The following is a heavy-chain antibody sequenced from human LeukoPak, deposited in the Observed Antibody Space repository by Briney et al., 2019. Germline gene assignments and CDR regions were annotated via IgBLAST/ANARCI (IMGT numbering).Heavy chain of an antibody. CDR3: AKGHYYGSGSLDY. J-gene: IGHJ4*02. CDR1: GFTFSSYG. D-gene: IGHD3-10*01. CDR2: IGGSGGST. Sequence: GGSLRLSCAASGFTFSSYGMSWVRQAPGKGLERVSAIGGSGGSTYYADSVKGRFTISGDNSKNTLYVQMNSLRAEDTAVYYCAKGHYYGSGSLDYWGQGTLVTVSS. V-gene: IGHV3-23*01.